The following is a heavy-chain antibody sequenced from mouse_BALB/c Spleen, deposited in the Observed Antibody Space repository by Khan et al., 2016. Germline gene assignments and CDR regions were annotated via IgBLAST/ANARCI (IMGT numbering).Heavy chain of an antibody. Sequence: VQLQQSGAELVKPGASVKLSCTASGFNIKDTYIHWVKQRPEQGLDWIGRIDPANGNTKYDPKFQGKATVTADTSSNTAYLQFRSLTSEDTAVYYCAGLGDDYDWFIYGGQGTLVTVSA. CDR3: AGLGDDYDWFIY. CDR2: IDPANGNT. J-gene: IGHJ3*01. D-gene: IGHD2-4*01. V-gene: IGHV14-3*02. CDR1: GFNIKDTY.